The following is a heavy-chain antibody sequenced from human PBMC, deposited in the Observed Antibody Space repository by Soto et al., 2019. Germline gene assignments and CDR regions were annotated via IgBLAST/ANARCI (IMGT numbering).Heavy chain of an antibody. J-gene: IGHJ6*02. CDR3: ARDIRGYYYGMDV. Sequence: ASVKVSCKASGYTFTSYYMHWVRQAPGQGREWMGIINPSGGSTSYAQKFQGRVTMTRDTSTSTVYMGLSSLRSEDTAVYYCARDIRGYYYGMDVWGQGTTVTVSS. CDR1: GYTFTSYY. D-gene: IGHD3-10*01. V-gene: IGHV1-46*01. CDR2: INPSGGST.